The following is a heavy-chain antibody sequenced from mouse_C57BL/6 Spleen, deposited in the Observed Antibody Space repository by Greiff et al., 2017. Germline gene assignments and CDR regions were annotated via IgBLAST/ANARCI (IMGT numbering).Heavy chain of an antibody. CDR2: INPSNGGT. J-gene: IGHJ1*03. V-gene: IGHV1-53*01. Sequence: QVQLQQPGTELVKPGASVKLSCKASGYTFTSYWMHWVKQRPGQGLEWIGNINPSNGGTNYNAKFKSKATLTVDTSSSTAYMQLSSLTSEYSAVYYCARGGLLRYFDVWGTGTTVTVSS. CDR1: GYTFTSYW. CDR3: ARGGLLRYFDV. D-gene: IGHD2-3*01.